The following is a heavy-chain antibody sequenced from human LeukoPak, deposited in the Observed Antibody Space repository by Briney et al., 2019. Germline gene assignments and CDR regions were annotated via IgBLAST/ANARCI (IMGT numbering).Heavy chain of an antibody. J-gene: IGHJ4*02. CDR3: GRVGSYAYYFAY. Sequence: GGSLRLSCAASGFTFSSYAMSWIRQAPGKGLEGVSYISSSGSTIYYADSVKGRFTITRGNAKNPLYLQMNSLGAEDTAVYYCGRVGSYAYYFAYWGQGTLVSVSS. CDR1: GFTFSSYA. CDR2: ISSSGSTI. V-gene: IGHV3-11*01. D-gene: IGHD1-26*01.